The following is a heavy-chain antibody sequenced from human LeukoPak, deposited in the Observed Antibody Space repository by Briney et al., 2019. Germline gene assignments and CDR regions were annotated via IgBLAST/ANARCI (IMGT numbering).Heavy chain of an antibody. CDR3: AKSAWFGDAPGGDF. CDR2: ISAGGETT. D-gene: IGHD3-10*01. Sequence: TGGSLRLSCAASGFTFSSSAMSWVRQAPGKGLEWVSAISAGGETTYYADSLKGRFTISRDNSKRILYLQMNSLRADDTALYYCAKSAWFGDAPGGDFWGQGILVTVSS. CDR1: GFTFSSSA. J-gene: IGHJ4*02. V-gene: IGHV3-23*01.